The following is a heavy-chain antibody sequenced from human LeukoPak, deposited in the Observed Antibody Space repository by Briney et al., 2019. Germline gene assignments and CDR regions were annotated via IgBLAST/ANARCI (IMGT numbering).Heavy chain of an antibody. V-gene: IGHV3-7*03. D-gene: IGHD6-6*01. CDR1: GFTFSRYW. CDR2: IKQDGSQI. CDR3: VKDEWYGSSSYFDF. J-gene: IGHJ4*02. Sequence: GGSLRLSCMISGFTFSRYWMSWVRQAPGKGLEWVANIKQDGSQIYYVGSVRGRFTISRDNAKKLVHLQMDALRAEDTAVYYCVKDEWYGSSSYFDFWGQGTLVTVSS.